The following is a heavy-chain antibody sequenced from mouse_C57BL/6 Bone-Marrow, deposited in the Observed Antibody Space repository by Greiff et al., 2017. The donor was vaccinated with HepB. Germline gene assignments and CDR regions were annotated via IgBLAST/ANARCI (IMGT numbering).Heavy chain of an antibody. J-gene: IGHJ3*01. CDR2: ISNGGGST. CDR1: GFTFSDYY. D-gene: IGHD2-3*01. Sequence: VESGGGLVQPGGSLKLSCAASGFTFSDYYMYWVRQTPEKRLEWVAYISNGGGSTYYPDTVKGRFTISRDNAKNTLYLQMSRLKSEDTAMYYCARRGLDGYSFAYWGQGTLVTVSA. V-gene: IGHV5-12*01. CDR3: ARRGLDGYSFAY.